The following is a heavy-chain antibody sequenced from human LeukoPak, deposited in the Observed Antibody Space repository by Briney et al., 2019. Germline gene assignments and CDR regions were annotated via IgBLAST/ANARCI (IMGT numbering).Heavy chain of an antibody. D-gene: IGHD3-22*01. V-gene: IGHV3-7*01. CDR2: IKQDGSEK. CDR1: GFTFSSYW. Sequence: GGSLRLSCAASGFTFSSYWMSWVRQAPGKGLEWVANIKQDGSEKYYVDSVKGRFTISRDNAKNSLYLQMNSLRAEDTAVYYCARLKQYYYDSGGYFDYWGQGTLVTVSS. J-gene: IGHJ4*02. CDR3: ARLKQYYYDSGGYFDY.